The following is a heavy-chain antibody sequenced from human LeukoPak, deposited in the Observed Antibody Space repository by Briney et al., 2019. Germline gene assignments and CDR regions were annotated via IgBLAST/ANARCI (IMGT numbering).Heavy chain of an antibody. V-gene: IGHV1-18*01. CDR1: GYSFTTYG. CDR2: ISAYNANT. Sequence: GASVKVSCKASGYSFTTYGISWVRQAPGQGLEWMGWISAYNANTNYALKLQGRVTMTTDTSTSTAYMELRSLRSDDTAVYFCTVGHSSGWYPNWGQGTLVTVSS. J-gene: IGHJ4*02. CDR3: TVGHSSGWYPN. D-gene: IGHD6-19*01.